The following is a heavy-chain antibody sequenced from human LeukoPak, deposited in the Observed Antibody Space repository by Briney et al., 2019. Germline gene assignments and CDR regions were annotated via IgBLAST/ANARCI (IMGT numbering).Heavy chain of an antibody. CDR3: ARGGVLWFGERYYYMDV. D-gene: IGHD3-10*01. CDR1: GGSISSYY. Sequence: SETLSLTCTVSGGSISSYYWSWIRQPAGKGLEWIGRIYTSGSTNYNPSLKSRVTMSVDTSKNQFSLKLSSVTAADTAVYYCARGGVLWFGERYYYMDVWGKGTTVTVSS. CDR2: IYTSGST. V-gene: IGHV4-4*07. J-gene: IGHJ6*03.